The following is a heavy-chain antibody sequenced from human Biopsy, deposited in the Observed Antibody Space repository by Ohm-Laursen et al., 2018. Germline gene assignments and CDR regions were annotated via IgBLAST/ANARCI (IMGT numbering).Heavy chain of an antibody. J-gene: IGHJ2*01. CDR2: IYYTGNT. D-gene: IGHD3-22*01. Sequence: PSQTLSLTCTVSGDSISTYYWSWIRQPPGKGLQWIGYIYYTGNTDYNPSLQSRVTISVDTSKNHFSLRLRSTTPADTAMYYCARDRGYYSDRTVPGYFDLWGRGTLVTVSS. CDR3: ARDRGYYSDRTVPGYFDL. CDR1: GDSISTYY. V-gene: IGHV4-59*01.